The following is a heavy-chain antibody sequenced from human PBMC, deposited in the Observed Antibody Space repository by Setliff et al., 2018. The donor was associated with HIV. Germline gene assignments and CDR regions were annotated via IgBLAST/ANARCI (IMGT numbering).Heavy chain of an antibody. CDR2: IIPAFGTA. V-gene: IGHV1-69*13. CDR1: GYTFTGYY. CDR3: ARGEGSGWDTVEENYYNLDV. J-gene: IGHJ6*02. Sequence: GASVKVSCKTSGYTFTGYYIHWVRQVPGQGLEWMGGIIPAFGTADYAQKFQGRVTITADASTSTAYMELISLRSEDTAVYYCARGEGSGWDTVEENYYNLDVWGPGTTVTVSS. D-gene: IGHD6-19*01.